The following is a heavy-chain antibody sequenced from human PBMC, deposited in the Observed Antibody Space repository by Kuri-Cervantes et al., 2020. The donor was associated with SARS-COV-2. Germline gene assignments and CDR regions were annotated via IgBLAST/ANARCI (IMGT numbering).Heavy chain of an antibody. Sequence: GGSLRLSCAASGFTFSSYWMSWVRQAPGKGLEWVANIKQDGSEKYYVDSVKGRFTISRDNAKNSLYLQMNSLRAEDTAVYYCARGRGAGIAAAGSDWGQGTLVTVSS. CDR1: GFTFSSYW. CDR2: IKQDGSEK. CDR3: ARGRGAGIAAAGSD. V-gene: IGHV3-7*01. D-gene: IGHD6-13*01. J-gene: IGHJ4*02.